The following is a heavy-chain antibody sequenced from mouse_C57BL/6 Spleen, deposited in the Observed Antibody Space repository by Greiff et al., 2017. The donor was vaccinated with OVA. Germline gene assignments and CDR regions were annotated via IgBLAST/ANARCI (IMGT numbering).Heavy chain of an antibody. CDR1: GYTFTDYN. CDR2: INPNNGGT. D-gene: IGHD1-1*01. Sequence: LVEPGASVKIPCKASGYTFTDYNMDWVKQSHGKSLEWIGDINPNNGGTIYNQKFKGKATLTVDKSSSTAYMELRSLTSEDTAVYYCARGHYGSSAWFAYWGQGTLVTVSA. CDR3: ARGHYGSSAWFAY. V-gene: IGHV1-18*01. J-gene: IGHJ3*01.